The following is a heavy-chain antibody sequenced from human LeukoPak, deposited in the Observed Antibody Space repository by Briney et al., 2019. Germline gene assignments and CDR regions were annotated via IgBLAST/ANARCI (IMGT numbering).Heavy chain of an antibody. Sequence: GGSLRLSCAASGFTFSSYAMSWVRQAPGKGLEWVSFIYSDDTHYSDSVKGRFTISRDNSKNTLYLQMNSLRAEDTAVYYCARRAGAYSHPYDYWGQGTLVTVSS. CDR1: GFTFSSYA. CDR3: ARRAGAYSHPYDY. CDR2: IYSDDT. V-gene: IGHV3-23*03. J-gene: IGHJ4*02. D-gene: IGHD4/OR15-4a*01.